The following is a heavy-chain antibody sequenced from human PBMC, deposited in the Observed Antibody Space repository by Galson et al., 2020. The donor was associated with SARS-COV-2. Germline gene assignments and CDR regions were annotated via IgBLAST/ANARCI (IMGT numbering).Heavy chain of an antibody. Sequence: GGSLRLSCTASGFTVSGSYMGWVRQAPGKGLEWVSLIYSGGNTYYADSVEGRFTISRDNSKNTFYLQMNSLRAEDTAMYYCAREMYSGHTFGAYNWFDPWGQGTLVTVSS. D-gene: IGHD1-26*01. CDR2: IYSGGNT. V-gene: IGHV3-53*01. J-gene: IGHJ5*02. CDR1: GFTVSGSY. CDR3: AREMYSGHTFGAYNWFDP.